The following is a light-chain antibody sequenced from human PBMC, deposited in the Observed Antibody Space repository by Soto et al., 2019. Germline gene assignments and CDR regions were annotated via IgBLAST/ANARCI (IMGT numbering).Light chain of an antibody. CDR1: RSNIGSNS. Sequence: QSVLTQSPSASGTPGQRVTMSCSGSRSNIGSNSVSWYQQLPGTVPKLLIYSDGQRPSGVPDRFSGSRSGSSASLAISGLQSGDEGDYYCASWEDSLNGWVIGGGTKLTVL. V-gene: IGLV1-44*01. CDR2: SDG. J-gene: IGLJ3*02. CDR3: ASWEDSLNGWV.